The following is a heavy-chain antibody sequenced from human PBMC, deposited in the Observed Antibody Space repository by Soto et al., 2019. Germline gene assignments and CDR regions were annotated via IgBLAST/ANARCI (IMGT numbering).Heavy chain of an antibody. CDR2: IIPILGIA. D-gene: IGHD2-15*01. CDR3: ARVGYCSGGSCYSGRDWFDP. V-gene: IGHV1-69*02. CDR1: GGTFSSDT. Sequence: GASVKGSCKGSGGTFSSDTISWGRQGPGQGVEWMGRIIPILGIANYAQKFQGRVTITADKSTSTAYMELSSLRSEDTAVYYCARVGYCSGGSCYSGRDWFDPWGQGTLVTVPQ. J-gene: IGHJ5*02.